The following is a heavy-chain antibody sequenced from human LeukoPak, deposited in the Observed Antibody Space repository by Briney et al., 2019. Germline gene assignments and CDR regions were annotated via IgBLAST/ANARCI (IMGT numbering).Heavy chain of an antibody. D-gene: IGHD3-22*01. J-gene: IGHJ3*02. Sequence: ASVKVSCKASGYTFTSYDINWVRQATGQGLEWMGWMNPNSGNTGYAQKFQGRVTMTRNTSISTAYMELSSLRSEDTDVYYCARNYDSSGYIGDAFDIWGQGTMVTVSS. CDR3: ARNYDSSGYIGDAFDI. V-gene: IGHV1-8*01. CDR2: MNPNSGNT. CDR1: GYTFTSYD.